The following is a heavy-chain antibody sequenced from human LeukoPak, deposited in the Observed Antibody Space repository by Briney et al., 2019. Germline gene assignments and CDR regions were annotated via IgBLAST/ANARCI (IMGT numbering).Heavy chain of an antibody. Sequence: PGGSLRLSCAASGFTVSSNYMSWVRQAPGKGLEWVSVIYSGGSTYYADSVKGRFTISRDNSKNTLYLQMNSLRAEDTAVYYCARDLGSGSDGMDVWGQGTTVTVSS. CDR2: IYSGGST. V-gene: IGHV3-66*01. D-gene: IGHD1-26*01. J-gene: IGHJ6*02. CDR3: ARDLGSGSDGMDV. CDR1: GFTVSSNY.